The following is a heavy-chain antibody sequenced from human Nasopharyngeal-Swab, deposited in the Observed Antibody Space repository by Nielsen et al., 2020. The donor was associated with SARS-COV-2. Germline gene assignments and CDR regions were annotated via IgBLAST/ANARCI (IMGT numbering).Heavy chain of an antibody. CDR3: ARWRYRSTSHMRYFDL. D-gene: IGHD2-2*01. Sequence: GGSLRLSCAASRFSFSNYGMHWVRQAPGKGLEWVATISYHGSNKYYADSVEGRFTISRDNSDNTLFLQMNSLRPDDTAVYYCARWRYRSTSHMRYFDLWGRGTLVTVSS. V-gene: IGHV3-30*03. CDR2: ISYHGSNK. CDR1: RFSFSNYG. J-gene: IGHJ2*01.